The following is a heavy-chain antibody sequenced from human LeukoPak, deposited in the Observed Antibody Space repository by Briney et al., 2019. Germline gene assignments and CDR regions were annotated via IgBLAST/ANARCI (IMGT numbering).Heavy chain of an antibody. CDR1: GFTFSSCG. V-gene: IGHV3-23*01. D-gene: IGHD3-16*01. CDR3: AGWVHGGVNIPYSPIDY. CDR2: TSGSGGST. J-gene: IGHJ4*02. Sequence: GGSLRLSCAASGFTFSSCGMTWVRQAPGKGLEWVSATSGSGGSTYYADSVKGRCTISRDNSKNTLYLQMNSLRAEDTAVYFCAGWVHGGVNIPYSPIDYWGQGTLVTVSS.